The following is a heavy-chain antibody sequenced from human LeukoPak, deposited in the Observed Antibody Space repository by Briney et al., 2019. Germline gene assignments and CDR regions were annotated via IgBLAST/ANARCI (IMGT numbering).Heavy chain of an antibody. J-gene: IGHJ4*02. D-gene: IGHD3-9*01. V-gene: IGHV4-59*01. Sequence: SETLSLTCTVSGGSISSYYWSWIRQPPGKGLEWIGYIYYSGSTNYNPSLKSRVTISVDTSKNQFSLKLSSVTAADTAVYYCARGIPLAYYDTLTGYPTTIFDYWGQGTLVTVSS. CDR1: GGSISSYY. CDR3: ARGIPLAYYDTLTGYPTTIFDY. CDR2: IYYSGST.